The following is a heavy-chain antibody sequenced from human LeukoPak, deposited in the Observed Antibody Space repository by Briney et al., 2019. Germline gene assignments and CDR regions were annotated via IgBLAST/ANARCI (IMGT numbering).Heavy chain of an antibody. CDR2: IRYDGSNK. D-gene: IGHD3-22*01. CDR3: AKDSRAYYYDSSGYTFDY. Sequence: GGSLRLSCAASGFTFSSYGMHWVRQAPGKGLEWVAFIRYDGSNKYYADSVKGRFTISRDNSKNTLYLQMNSLRAEDTAVYYCAKDSRAYYYDSSGYTFDYWGQGTLVTVSS. CDR1: GFTFSSYG. V-gene: IGHV3-30*02. J-gene: IGHJ4*02.